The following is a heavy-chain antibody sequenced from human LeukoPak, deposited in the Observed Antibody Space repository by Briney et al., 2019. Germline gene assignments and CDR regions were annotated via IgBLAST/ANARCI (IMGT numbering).Heavy chain of an antibody. Sequence: SETLSLTCTVSGGSISSYYLCWFWQPPGKGLGWIGYTYYSGSTNYNPSLKSRVTISADMSKNEFSLKLSSVAAADTAVYYCARHGSGAFGFYIWGQGRMVTVSS. D-gene: IGHD3-10*01. V-gene: IGHV4-59*08. CDR2: TYYSGST. J-gene: IGHJ3*02. CDR1: GGSISSYY. CDR3: ARHGSGAFGFYI.